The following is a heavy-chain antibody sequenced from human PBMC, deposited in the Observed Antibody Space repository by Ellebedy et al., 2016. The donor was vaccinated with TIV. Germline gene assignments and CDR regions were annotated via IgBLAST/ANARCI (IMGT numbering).Heavy chain of an antibody. V-gene: IGHV3-23*01. CDR1: GFTFSSYA. Sequence: GESLKISCAASGFTFSSYAMSWVRQAPGKGLEWVSGISGSCGSTYYADSVKGRFTISRDNSKNTLYLQMNSLRAEDTAVYYCAKDTWFGESDYWGQGTLVTVSS. CDR2: ISGSCGST. CDR3: AKDTWFGESDY. D-gene: IGHD3-10*01. J-gene: IGHJ4*02.